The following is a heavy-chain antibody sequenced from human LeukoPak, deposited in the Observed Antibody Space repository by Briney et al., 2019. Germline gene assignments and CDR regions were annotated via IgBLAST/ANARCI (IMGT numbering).Heavy chain of an antibody. CDR2: ISGSGGST. D-gene: IGHD3-10*01. Sequence: GGSLRLSCAASGFTFSSYAMCWVRQAPGKGLEWVSAISGSGGSTYYADSVKGRFTISRDNSKNTLYLQMNSLRAEDTAVYYCAKNRVETPYYYYYYMDVWGKGTTVTVSS. J-gene: IGHJ6*03. V-gene: IGHV3-23*01. CDR1: GFTFSSYA. CDR3: AKNRVETPYYYYYYMDV.